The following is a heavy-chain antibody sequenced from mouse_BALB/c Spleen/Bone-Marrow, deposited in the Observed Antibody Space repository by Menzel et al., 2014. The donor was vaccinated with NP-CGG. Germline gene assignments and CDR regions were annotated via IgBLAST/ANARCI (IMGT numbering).Heavy chain of an antibody. D-gene: IGHD2-4*01. CDR3: SKDGGYDSSYYFDY. Sequence: EVMLVESGGGLVKPGGSLKLSCAASGFTFSSYSMSWVRQTPEKRLEWVATISSGGHYTYYPDSVKGRFTISRDNAKNTLYLQMSSLKSEDTAMYYCSKDGGYDSSYYFDYWCQGTTLTISS. J-gene: IGHJ2*01. CDR1: GFTFSSYS. V-gene: IGHV5-6-4*01. CDR2: ISSGGHYT.